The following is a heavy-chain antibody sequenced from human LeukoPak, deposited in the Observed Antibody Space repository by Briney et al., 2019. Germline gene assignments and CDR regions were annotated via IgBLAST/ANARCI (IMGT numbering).Heavy chain of an antibody. CDR1: GFTFSSYG. D-gene: IGHD2-15*01. CDR2: ISYDGSNK. CDR3: ARDRWLCSGGSCTPYYFDY. Sequence: GGSLRLSCAASGFTFSSYGMHWVRQAPGKGLEWVAVISYDGSNKYYADSVKGRFTISRDNSKNTLYLQMNSLRAEDTAVYYCARDRWLCSGGSCTPYYFDYWGQGTLVTVSS. J-gene: IGHJ4*02. V-gene: IGHV3-30*03.